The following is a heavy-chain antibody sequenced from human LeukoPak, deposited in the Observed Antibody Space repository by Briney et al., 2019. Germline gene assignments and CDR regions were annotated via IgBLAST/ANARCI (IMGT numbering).Heavy chain of an antibody. Sequence: GGSLRLSCAASGFIFSQYSMNWVRQAPGKGLVWVSRINSNGGSTSYADSVKGRFTISRDNAKNTLYLQMNSLRAEDTAVYYCARAFGLAEFDYWGQGTLVTVSS. J-gene: IGHJ4*02. CDR3: ARAFGLAEFDY. CDR2: INSNGGST. CDR1: GFIFSQYS. D-gene: IGHD3-10*01. V-gene: IGHV3-74*01.